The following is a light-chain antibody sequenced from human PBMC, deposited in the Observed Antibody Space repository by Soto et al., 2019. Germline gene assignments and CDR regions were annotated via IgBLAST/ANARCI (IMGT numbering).Light chain of an antibody. V-gene: IGLV2-14*01. Sequence: QSALTQPASVSGSPGQSITISCSGTSSDVGGYNYVSWYQQYPGKAPKLMIYEVTSRPSGVSNRFPGSKSGNTASLTISGLQAEDEADYYCSSYTSIGTVVFGGGTKLTVL. CDR2: EVT. CDR3: SSYTSIGTVV. J-gene: IGLJ2*01. CDR1: SSDVGGYNY.